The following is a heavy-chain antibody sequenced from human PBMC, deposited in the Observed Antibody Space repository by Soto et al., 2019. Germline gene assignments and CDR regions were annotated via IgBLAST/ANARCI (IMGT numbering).Heavy chain of an antibody. D-gene: IGHD2-21*02. Sequence: PSETLSLTCSVSGGSIGSYYWSWIRQPPGKGLEWIGYIYYSGSTNYNPSLKSRVTISVDTSKNQFSLKLSSVTAADTAVYYCARVAYCGGDCYSFDEYYLDYWGQGTLVTVSS. V-gene: IGHV4-59*01. CDR2: IYYSGST. CDR1: GGSIGSYY. J-gene: IGHJ4*02. CDR3: ARVAYCGGDCYSFDEYYLDY.